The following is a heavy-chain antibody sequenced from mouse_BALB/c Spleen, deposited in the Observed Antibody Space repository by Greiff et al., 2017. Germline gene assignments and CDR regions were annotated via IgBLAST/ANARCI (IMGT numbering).Heavy chain of an antibody. CDR3: ARGAPGSRRDYAMDY. D-gene: IGHD1-1*01. V-gene: IGHV2-9*02. CDR1: GFSLTSYG. J-gene: IGHJ4*01. Sequence: QVQLKESGPGLVAPSQSLSITCTVSGFSLTSYGVHWVRQPPGKGLEWLGVIWAGGSTNYNSALKSRLSISKDNSKSQVFLKMNSLQTDDTARYYCARGAPGSRRDYAMDYWGQGTSVTVSS. CDR2: IWAGGST.